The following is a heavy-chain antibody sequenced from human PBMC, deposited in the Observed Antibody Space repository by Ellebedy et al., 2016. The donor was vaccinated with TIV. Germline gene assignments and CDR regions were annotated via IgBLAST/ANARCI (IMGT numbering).Heavy chain of an antibody. V-gene: IGHV3-53*01. CDR1: GFTVTTNY. D-gene: IGHD4-23*01. CDR2: IFSAADGGET. J-gene: IGHJ4*02. Sequence: GESLKISCAASGFTVTTNYMNWVRQAPGKGLEWVSVIFSAADGGETHYADSVKGRFTISRDSSKNTLYLQMNGLRAENTAVYYCARDAAGNGGKLDYWGQGALVTVSS. CDR3: ARDAAGNGGKLDY.